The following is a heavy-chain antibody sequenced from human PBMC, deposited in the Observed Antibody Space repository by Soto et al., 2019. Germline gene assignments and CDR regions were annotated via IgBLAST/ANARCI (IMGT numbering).Heavy chain of an antibody. CDR1: GGSISSGNFY. V-gene: IGHV4-30-4*01. CDR3: ARDPAP. Sequence: PSETLSLTCTVSGGSISSGNFYWSWIRQPPGKGLEWIGYISYSGSTHYNPSLKSRVTISVDTSKNQFSLNLTSVTAADTAVYYCARDPAPWGQGTLVTVSS. J-gene: IGHJ5*02. CDR2: ISYSGST.